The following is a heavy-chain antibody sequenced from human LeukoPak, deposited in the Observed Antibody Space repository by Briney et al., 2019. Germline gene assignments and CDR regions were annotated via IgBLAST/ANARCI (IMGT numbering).Heavy chain of an antibody. D-gene: IGHD2-2*01. V-gene: IGHV3-48*03. J-gene: IGHJ6*02. CDR3: ARDLSYCTITSCSYYYYGMDV. CDR1: GFTFSSYE. CDR2: ISSSGGTI. Sequence: GGSLRLSCSASGFTFSSYEMNWVRQAPGKGLEWVSYISSSGGTIYYADSVKGRFTISRDNAKNSLYLQMNSLRAEDTAVYYCARDLSYCTITSCSYYYYGMDVWGQGTAVTVSS.